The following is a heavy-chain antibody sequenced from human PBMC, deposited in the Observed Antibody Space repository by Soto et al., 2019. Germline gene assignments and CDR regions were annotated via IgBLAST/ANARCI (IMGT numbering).Heavy chain of an antibody. CDR2: IYHTGST. Sequence: PSETLSLTCTVSGGSVSSSSHYWSWIRQPPGKGLEWIAYIYHTGSTSYNPSLKSRVTISVDMSKNQFSLRLSSVTAADTAVYYCARDYTGNFDYWGQGTPVTVS. CDR3: ARDYTGNFDY. CDR1: GGSVSSSSHY. D-gene: IGHD1-26*01. J-gene: IGHJ4*02. V-gene: IGHV4-61*01.